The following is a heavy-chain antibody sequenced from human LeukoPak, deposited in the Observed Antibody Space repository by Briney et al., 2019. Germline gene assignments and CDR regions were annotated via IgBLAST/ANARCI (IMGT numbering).Heavy chain of an antibody. CDR2: INPSGGST. CDR1: GYTFTSYY. D-gene: IGHD4-11*01. J-gene: IGHJ6*02. Sequence: ASVTVSCKASGYTFTSYYIHWVRQAPGQGLEWMGIINPSGGSTSYAQKFQGRVTMTRDTSTSTVYMELSSLRSEDTAVYYCARDGSNWSNDYYHGVDVWGQGTTVTVSS. CDR3: ARDGSNWSNDYYHGVDV. V-gene: IGHV1-46*01.